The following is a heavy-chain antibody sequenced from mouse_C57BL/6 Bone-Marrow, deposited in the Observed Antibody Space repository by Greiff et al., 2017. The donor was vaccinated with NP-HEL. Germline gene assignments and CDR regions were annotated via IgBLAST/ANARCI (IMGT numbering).Heavy chain of an antibody. CDR3: AGGYYGSPWFAY. V-gene: IGHV1-9*01. CDR1: GYTFTGYW. CDR2: ILPGSGST. D-gene: IGHD1-1*01. J-gene: IGHJ3*01. Sequence: QVQLKQSGAELMKPGASVKLSCQATGYTFTGYWIEWVKQRPGHGLEWIGEILPGSGSTTYNAKFKGQATFTADTSSNTAYMQLSSLTTEDSAIDYCAGGYYGSPWFAYWGQGTLVTVSA.